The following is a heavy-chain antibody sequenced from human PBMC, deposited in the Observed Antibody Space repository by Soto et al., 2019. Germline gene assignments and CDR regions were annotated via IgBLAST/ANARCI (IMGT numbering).Heavy chain of an antibody. D-gene: IGHD4-17*01. CDR1: GLTFRNDW. CDR2: INQDGSER. J-gene: IGHJ4*02. V-gene: IGHV3-7*03. Sequence: EMHLVESGGGLVQPGGSLRLSCAGSGLTFRNDWLSCVRQAPGTGLEWVANINQDGSERYYVDSVRGRFTISRANVENSLYLQLNSLRPEDTAVYYCAVYGYGVSAAAYWGQGTLVTVSS. CDR3: AVYGYGVSAAAY.